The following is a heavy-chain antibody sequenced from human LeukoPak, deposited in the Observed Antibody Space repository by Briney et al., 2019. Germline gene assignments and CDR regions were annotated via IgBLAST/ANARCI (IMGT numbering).Heavy chain of an antibody. CDR1: GYTFTSYG. V-gene: IGHV1-18*04. J-gene: IGHJ5*02. Sequence: ASVKVSFKASGYTFTSYGISWVRQAPGQGLEWMGWISAYNGNTNYAQKLQGRVTMTTDTSTSTAYMELRSLRSDDTAVYYCARDRSQYCSGGSCYSGSVGWFDPWGQGTLVTVSS. CDR3: ARDRSQYCSGGSCYSGSVGWFDP. CDR2: ISAYNGNT. D-gene: IGHD2-15*01.